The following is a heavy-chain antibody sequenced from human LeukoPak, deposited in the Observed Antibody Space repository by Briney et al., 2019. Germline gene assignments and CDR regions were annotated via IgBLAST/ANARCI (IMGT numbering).Heavy chain of an antibody. Sequence: ASVKVSCKASGYTFSAYFIHWVRQAPGQGLEWMGRINVNSGGTYYAQKFQGTVTMTSDTSITTVYMELTRLRSDDTAVYYCARRSGSVAFDIWGQGTMVTVSS. J-gene: IGHJ3*02. CDR3: ARRSGSVAFDI. CDR1: GYTFSAYF. CDR2: INVNSGGT. V-gene: IGHV1-2*06. D-gene: IGHD6-19*01.